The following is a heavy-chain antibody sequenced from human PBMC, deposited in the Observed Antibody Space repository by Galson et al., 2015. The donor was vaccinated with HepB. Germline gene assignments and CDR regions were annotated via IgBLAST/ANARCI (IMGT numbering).Heavy chain of an antibody. CDR3: AKDLPPNVLLWFGEFLFDF. J-gene: IGHJ4*02. V-gene: IGHV3-23*01. D-gene: IGHD3-10*01. CDR1: GFTFSSYA. Sequence: SLRLSCAVSGFTFSSYAMSWVRQAPGKGPEWVSTISTTGGYTYYADSVKGRFTTSRDNSKNTLYLQLSSLRAEDTAVYYCAKDLPPNVLLWFGEFLFDFWGQGTLVTVSS. CDR2: ISTTGGYT.